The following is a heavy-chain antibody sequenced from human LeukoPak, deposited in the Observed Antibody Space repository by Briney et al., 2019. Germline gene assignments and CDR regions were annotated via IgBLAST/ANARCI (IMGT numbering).Heavy chain of an antibody. V-gene: IGHV4-61*01. Sequence: SETLSLTCTVSGDSVNSGSHHRSWIRQAPGKGLEWIGHNGNTEYNPSLKSRVTISIDTSKNQFSLKLSTVTAADTAVYYCARDQGGSSHRHAFDIWGQGTTVTVSS. CDR1: GDSVNSGSHH. CDR3: ARDQGGSSHRHAFDI. J-gene: IGHJ3*02. CDR2: NGNT. D-gene: IGHD2-15*01.